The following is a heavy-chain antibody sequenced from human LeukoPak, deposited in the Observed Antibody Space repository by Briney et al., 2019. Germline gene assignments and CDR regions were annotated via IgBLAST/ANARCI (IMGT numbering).Heavy chain of an antibody. CDR1: GFTFSSYA. D-gene: IGHD1-7*01. CDR2: ISGSGGST. J-gene: IGHJ6*02. CDR3: AKRPDWNYESYYGMDV. Sequence: GRSLRLSCAASGFTFSSYAMSWVRQAPGKGLEWVSAISGSGGSTYYADSVKGRFTISRDNSKNTLYLQMNSLRAEDTAVYYCAKRPDWNYESYYGMDVWGQGTTVTVSS. V-gene: IGHV3-23*01.